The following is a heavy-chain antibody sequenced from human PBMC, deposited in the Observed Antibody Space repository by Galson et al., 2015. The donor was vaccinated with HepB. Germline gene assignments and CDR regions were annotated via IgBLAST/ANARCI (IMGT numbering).Heavy chain of an antibody. V-gene: IGHV1-69*02. D-gene: IGHD5-18*01. CDR3: ARPLAGVQLWTYGMDV. Sequence: SVKVSCKASGGTFSSYTISWVRQAPGQGLEWMGRIIPILGIANYAQKFQGRVAITADKSTSTAYMELSSLRSEDTAVYYCARPLAGVQLWTYGMDVWGQGTTVTVSS. CDR2: IIPILGIA. J-gene: IGHJ6*02. CDR1: GGTFSSYT.